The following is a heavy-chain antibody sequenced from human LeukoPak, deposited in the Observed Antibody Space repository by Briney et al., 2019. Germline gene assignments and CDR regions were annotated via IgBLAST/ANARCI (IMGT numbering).Heavy chain of an antibody. CDR1: GYTFTGYY. Sequence: ASVKVSCKASGYTFTGYYMHWVRQAPGQGLEWMGRINPNSGGTNYAQKFQGRVTMTRDTSISTAYMELSRLRSDDTAMYYCARDKSGAAGTSWFDPWGQGTLVTVSS. J-gene: IGHJ5*02. V-gene: IGHV1-2*06. D-gene: IGHD6-13*01. CDR3: ARDKSGAAGTSWFDP. CDR2: INPNSGGT.